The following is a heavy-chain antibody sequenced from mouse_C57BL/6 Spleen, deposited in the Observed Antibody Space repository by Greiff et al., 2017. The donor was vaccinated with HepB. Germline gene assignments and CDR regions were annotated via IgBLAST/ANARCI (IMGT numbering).Heavy chain of an antibody. D-gene: IGHD4-1*01. J-gene: IGHJ2*01. V-gene: IGHV1-4*01. CDR3: GREGELGGYFDY. CDR1: GYTFTSYT. Sequence: VQLQQSGAELARPGASVKMSCKASGYTFTSYTMHWVKQRPGQGLEWIGYINPSSGYTKYNQKFKDKATLTADKSSSTAYMQLSSLTSEDSAVYDCGREGELGGYFDYWGQGTTLTVSS. CDR2: INPSSGYT.